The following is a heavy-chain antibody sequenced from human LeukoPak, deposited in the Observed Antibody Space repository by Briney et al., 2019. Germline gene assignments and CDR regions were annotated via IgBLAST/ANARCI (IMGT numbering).Heavy chain of an antibody. CDR1: GFTFSSYA. J-gene: IGHJ3*02. Sequence: GGSLRLSCAASGFTFSSYAMHWVRQASGKGLEWVAVTSYDGSNKYYADSVKGRFTISRDNSKNTLYLQMSSLRGEDTAVYYCARALKGGATTAFDIWGQGAMVTVSS. CDR3: ARALKGGATTAFDI. D-gene: IGHD1-26*01. V-gene: IGHV3-30-3*01. CDR2: TSYDGSNK.